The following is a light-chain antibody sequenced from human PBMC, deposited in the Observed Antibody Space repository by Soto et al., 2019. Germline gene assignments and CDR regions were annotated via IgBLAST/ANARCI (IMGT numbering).Light chain of an antibody. CDR2: KVS. Sequence: VVMTQSPLSLPVTLGQPASISCRSNQSLVHSDGIAYFSWFQQRPGRSPRRLIYKVSNRDSGVPARFSGSGSGTDFALTISRVEAEDVGVYYCMQGTHWPITFGQGTRLEIK. J-gene: IGKJ5*01. CDR3: MQGTHWPIT. V-gene: IGKV2-30*02. CDR1: QSLVHSDGIAY.